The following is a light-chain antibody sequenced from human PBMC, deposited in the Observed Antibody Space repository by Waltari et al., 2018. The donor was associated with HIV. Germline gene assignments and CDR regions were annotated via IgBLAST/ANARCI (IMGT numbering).Light chain of an antibody. J-gene: IGKJ2*01. CDR3: QQYYSTPPYT. CDR1: QSVLYSSNNKNY. CDR2: WAS. V-gene: IGKV4-1*01. Sequence: DIVMTQSPDSLAVSLGERATINCKSSQSVLYSSNNKNYLAWYQQKPGQAPKLLIYWASTRESGVPDRFSGSGSGTDFTLTISSLQAEDVAVYYCQQYYSTPPYTLGQGTKLEIK.